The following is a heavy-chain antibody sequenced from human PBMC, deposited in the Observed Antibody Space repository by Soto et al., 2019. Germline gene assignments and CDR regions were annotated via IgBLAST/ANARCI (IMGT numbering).Heavy chain of an antibody. CDR3: ARQLSHICDS. J-gene: IGHJ4*02. CDR1: GYKFGSAW. D-gene: IGHD3-3*02. V-gene: IGHV5-51*01. Sequence: PGESLKISCKGVGYKFGSAWIGWVRQMPGKGLEWMGIIKPGTSDIRYSPSCRGHVTISADEAVSTAYLQWSSLKASDTAMYYCARQLSHICDSWGQGTLLTVSS. CDR2: IKPGTSDI.